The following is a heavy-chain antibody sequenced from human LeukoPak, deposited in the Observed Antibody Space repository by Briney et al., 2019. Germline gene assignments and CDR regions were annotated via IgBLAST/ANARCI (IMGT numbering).Heavy chain of an antibody. CDR3: ARSWKLLQNFDS. CDR2: ISYDGGDK. D-gene: IGHD1-26*01. J-gene: IGHJ4*02. Sequence: GGSLRLSCAASGFTFSSYSMNWVRQAPGKGLEWVAVISYDGGDKFYADSVKGRFTISRDNSKNTLYLQMNNLRTEDTAVYFCARSWKLLQNFDSWGQGTLVTVSS. CDR1: GFTFSSYS. V-gene: IGHV3-30*03.